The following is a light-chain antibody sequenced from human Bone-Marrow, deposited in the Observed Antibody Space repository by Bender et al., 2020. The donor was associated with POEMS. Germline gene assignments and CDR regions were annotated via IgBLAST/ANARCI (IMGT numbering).Light chain of an antibody. CDR3: SSWDDSLSGWV. CDR1: SSDVGSYNL. CDR2: EDI. J-gene: IGLJ3*02. V-gene: IGLV2-23*01. Sequence: QSALTQPASVSGSPGQSITISCTGTSSDVGSYNLVSWYQQHPGKAPKLMVYEDIKRPSGVSLRFSGSKSGNTASLTISDIQSEDEGDYYCSSWDDSLSGWVFGGGTKLTVL.